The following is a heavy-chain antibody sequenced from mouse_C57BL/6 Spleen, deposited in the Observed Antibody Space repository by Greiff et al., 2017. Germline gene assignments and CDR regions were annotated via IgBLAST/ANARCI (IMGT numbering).Heavy chain of an antibody. D-gene: IGHD1-1*01. CDR1: GFTFSSYA. J-gene: IGHJ3*01. CDR2: ISSGGDYI. CDR3: TREGNYGSSLAWFAY. V-gene: IGHV5-9-1*02. Sequence: EVQLVESGEGLVKPGGSLKLSCAASGFTFSSYAMSWVRQTPEKRLEWVAYISSGGDYIYYADTVKGRFTISRDNARNTLYLQMSSLKSEDTAMYYCTREGNYGSSLAWFAYWGQGTLVTVSA.